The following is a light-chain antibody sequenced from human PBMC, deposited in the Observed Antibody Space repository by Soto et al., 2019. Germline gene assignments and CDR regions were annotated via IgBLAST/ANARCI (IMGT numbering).Light chain of an antibody. CDR1: QGIGSS. CDR3: HQYHSYPRT. CDR2: AAS. Sequence: DIQMTQSPSSLSVSVGDRVTITCRASQGIGSSLGWFQQKPGKAPKSLIYAASTLQVGVPSRFSSSGSGTDFTLTISSLQPEDFATSYCHQYHSYPRTFGQGTKVEIK. V-gene: IGKV1-16*01. J-gene: IGKJ1*01.